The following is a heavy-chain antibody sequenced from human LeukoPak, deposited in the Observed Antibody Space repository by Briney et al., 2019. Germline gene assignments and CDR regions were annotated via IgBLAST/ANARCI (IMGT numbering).Heavy chain of an antibody. CDR1: GFIFSSYG. V-gene: IGHV3-30*02. D-gene: IGHD6-13*01. J-gene: IGHJ4*02. CDR3: AKDRRPYSYSSSCLHL. CDR2: IQYDGRKK. Sequence: GGSLRVSCAASGFIFSSYGMHGVRQAPAKGLEGVALIQYDGRKKYYADSAKGRFTISRDNSKKTLHLQMKILSAEDTGGDYCAKDRRPYSYSSSCLHLWRQGTLIRVPS.